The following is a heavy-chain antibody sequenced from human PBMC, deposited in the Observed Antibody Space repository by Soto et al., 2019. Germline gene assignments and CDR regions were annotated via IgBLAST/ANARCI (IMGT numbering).Heavy chain of an antibody. V-gene: IGHV3-23*01. CDR3: TKANRYCSGANCFTFDY. CDR2: FSSGGGGT. J-gene: IGHJ4*02. CDR1: GFTVSHYA. D-gene: IGHD2-15*01. Sequence: GSLRLSCTASGFTVSHYAISWVRQAPGKGLEWVSTFSSGGGGTYYADSVKGRFTISRDNSKNTLSLQMNSLRAEDTAVYYCTKANRYCSGANCFTFDYWGLGTLVTVSS.